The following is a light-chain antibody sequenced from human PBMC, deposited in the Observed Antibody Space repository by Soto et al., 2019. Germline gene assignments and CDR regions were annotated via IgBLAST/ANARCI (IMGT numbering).Light chain of an antibody. Sequence: QSVLTQPPSVSGAPGQRVTISCTGSSSNIGAGYDVHWYQQLPGTAPKLLIYGNSNRPSGVPDRFSGSKSGTSASLAITGLQHEDEADHYCQSYDSSLSSYVFGTGTKVTVL. J-gene: IGLJ1*01. CDR3: QSYDSSLSSYV. CDR1: SSNIGAGYD. CDR2: GNS. V-gene: IGLV1-40*01.